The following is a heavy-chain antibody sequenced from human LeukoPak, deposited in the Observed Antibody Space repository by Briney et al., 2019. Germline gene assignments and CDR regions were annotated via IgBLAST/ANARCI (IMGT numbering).Heavy chain of an antibody. V-gene: IGHV4-34*01. D-gene: IGHD3-22*01. J-gene: IGHJ6*02. CDR3: ARFNYFDSSDYFSYYYGMDV. CDR2: INHSGST. Sequence: PSETLSLTCAVYGGSFSGYYWSWIRQPPGKGLEWIGEINHSGSTNYNPSLKSRVTISVNTSKNQFSLKLSSVTAADTAVYYCARFNYFDSSDYFSYYYGMDVWGQGTTVTVSS. CDR1: GGSFSGYY.